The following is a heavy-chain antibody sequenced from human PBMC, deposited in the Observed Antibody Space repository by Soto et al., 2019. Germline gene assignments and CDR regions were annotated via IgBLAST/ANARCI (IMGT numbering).Heavy chain of an antibody. V-gene: IGHV3-72*01. J-gene: IGHJ4*02. Sequence: EVHLVESGGGLVQPGGSLRLSCVGSGYTFSDHRMDWIRQAPGKGLEWIARIRNKANNYTIAYAASVRGRFTISRDDSKNSLYLQMSSLRTEDTAIYYCTRDIGTFSFDCCGQGTLVTVSS. CDR2: IRNKANNYTI. CDR3: TRDIGTFSFDC. CDR1: GYTFSDHR. D-gene: IGHD1-26*01.